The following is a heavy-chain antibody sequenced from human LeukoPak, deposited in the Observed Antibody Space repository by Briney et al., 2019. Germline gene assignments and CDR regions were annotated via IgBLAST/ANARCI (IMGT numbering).Heavy chain of an antibody. J-gene: IGHJ4*02. CDR3: AKDHGYNPSFDY. CDR1: GFTFSSYA. Sequence: GGSLRLSCAASGFTFSSYAMSWVRQAPGKGLEWVSAISGSGGSTYYADSVKGRFTISRDNSKNTLYLQMNTLRAEDTAVYYCAKDHGYNPSFDYWGQGTLVTVSS. V-gene: IGHV3-23*01. CDR2: ISGSGGST. D-gene: IGHD5-24*01.